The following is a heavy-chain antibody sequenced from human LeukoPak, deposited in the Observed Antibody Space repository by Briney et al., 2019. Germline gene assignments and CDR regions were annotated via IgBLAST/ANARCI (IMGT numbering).Heavy chain of an antibody. V-gene: IGHV4-59*01. D-gene: IGHD6-19*01. CDR1: GGSISNYY. J-gene: IGHJ5*02. CDR2: IYYSGST. Sequence: SETLSLTCTVSGGSISNYYWSWIRQPPGKGLEWIGYIYYSGSTNYNPSLKSRVTISVDTSKNQFSLKLSSVTAADTAVYYCATSGYSSGSPFDPWGEGTLVTVSS. CDR3: ATSGYSSGSPFDP.